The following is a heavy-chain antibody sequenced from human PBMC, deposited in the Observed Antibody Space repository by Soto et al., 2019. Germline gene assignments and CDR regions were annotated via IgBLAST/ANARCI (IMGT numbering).Heavy chain of an antibody. CDR2: ISAYNGNT. Sequence: ASVKVSCKASGYTFTSYGISWVRQAPGQGLEWMGWISAYNGNTNYAQKLQGRVTMTTDTSTSTAYMELRSLRSDDTAVYYCARGDMVYAFWSGYPRGPYYFDYWGQGTLVTVYS. CDR1: GYTFTSYG. CDR3: ARGDMVYAFWSGYPRGPYYFDY. D-gene: IGHD3-3*01. V-gene: IGHV1-18*04. J-gene: IGHJ4*02.